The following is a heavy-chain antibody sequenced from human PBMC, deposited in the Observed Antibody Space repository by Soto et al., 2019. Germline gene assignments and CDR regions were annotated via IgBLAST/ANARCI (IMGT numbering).Heavy chain of an antibody. D-gene: IGHD3-3*01. J-gene: IGHJ2*01. V-gene: IGHV3-23*01. CDR2: ISGSGGST. CDR3: AKDVYSDFWSGYSIGYFDL. CDR1: GFTFSSYA. Sequence: EVQLLESGGGLVQPGGSLRLSCAASGFTFSSYAMSWVRQAPGKGLEWVSAISGSGGSTYYADSVKGRFTISRDNSKNTLYLQMNGLRAEDTAVYYCAKDVYSDFWSGYSIGYFDLWGRGTLVTVSS.